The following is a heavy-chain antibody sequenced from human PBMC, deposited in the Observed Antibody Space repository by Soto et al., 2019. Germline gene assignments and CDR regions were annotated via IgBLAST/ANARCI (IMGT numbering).Heavy chain of an antibody. CDR1: GDSVSSSNYY. V-gene: IGHV4-39*01. CDR3: ATQQWLRTPPDY. Sequence: QLQLQESGPGLVKPSETLSLTCTVSGDSVSSSNYYWGWIRQPPGKGLEWIGVMYFSGNVYYNPSLRSRVTLSGDTSKNQFYIKPTSVTAADPAVYSCATQQWLRTPPDYWGQGTLVTVSS. D-gene: IGHD6-19*01. J-gene: IGHJ4*02. CDR2: MYFSGNV.